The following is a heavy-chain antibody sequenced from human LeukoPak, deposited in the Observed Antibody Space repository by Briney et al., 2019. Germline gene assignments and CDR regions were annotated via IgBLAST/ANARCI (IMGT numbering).Heavy chain of an antibody. V-gene: IGHV3-30*01. J-gene: IGHJ6*03. CDR1: GFTFSSYA. Sequence: PGRSLRLSCAASGFTFSSYAMHWVRRTQARGLEWVAVISYDGSNKYYADSVKGRFTISRDNSKNTLYLQMNSLRAEDTAVYYCAREVMVAYMDVWGKGTTVTVSS. D-gene: IGHD2-15*01. CDR3: AREVMVAYMDV. CDR2: ISYDGSNK.